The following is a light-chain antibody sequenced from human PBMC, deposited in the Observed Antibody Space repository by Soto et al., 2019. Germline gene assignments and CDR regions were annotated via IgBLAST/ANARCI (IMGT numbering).Light chain of an antibody. CDR3: QQYNDWPPIT. V-gene: IGKV3-15*01. CDR2: YAS. J-gene: IGKJ5*01. CDR1: QSVGNN. Sequence: EIMMTQSPATLSVSPGERATLSCRASQSVGNNLAWYQQKPGQTPRLLIYYASTRATDIPARFSGSGSGTEFTLTISSLQSEDFGLYYCQQYNDWPPITFGQGTRLEIK.